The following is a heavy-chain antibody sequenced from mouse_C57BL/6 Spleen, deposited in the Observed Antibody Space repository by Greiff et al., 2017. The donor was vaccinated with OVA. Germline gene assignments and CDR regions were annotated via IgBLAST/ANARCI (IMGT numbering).Heavy chain of an antibody. CDR3: AKNDGYDGYYAMDD. D-gene: IGHD2-2*01. J-gene: IGHJ4*01. V-gene: IGHV2-5*01. CDR2: IWRGGST. Sequence: QVQLQQSGPGLVQPSQSLSITCTVSGFSLTSYGVHWVRQSPGKGLEWLGVIWRGGSTDYNAAFMSRLSITKDNSNSQVFFKMNSLQADDTAIYYCAKNDGYDGYYAMDDWGQGTSVTVSS. CDR1: GFSLTSYG.